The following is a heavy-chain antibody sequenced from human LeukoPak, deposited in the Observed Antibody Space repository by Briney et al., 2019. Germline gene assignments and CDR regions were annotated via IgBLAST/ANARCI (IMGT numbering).Heavy chain of an antibody. V-gene: IGHV1-18*04. J-gene: IGHJ4*02. CDR1: GYIFTSYY. CDR2: ISGYNGNT. Sequence: ASVKVSCKASGYIFTSYYIHCVRQAPGQGLEWMGWISGYNGNTNYAQKLQGRVTMTTDTSTSTAYMELRSLRSDDTAVYYCARVLRVAPYYFDYWGQGTLVTVSS. CDR3: ARVLRVAPYYFDY. D-gene: IGHD3-10*01.